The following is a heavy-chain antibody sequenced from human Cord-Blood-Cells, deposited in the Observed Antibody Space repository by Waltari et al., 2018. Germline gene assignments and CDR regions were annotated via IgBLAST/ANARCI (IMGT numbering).Heavy chain of an antibody. V-gene: IGHV2-26*01. Sequence: QVTLKESGPVLVKPTETLTLTCTVSGFSLSNARMGVSWIRQPPGKALEWLAHIFSNDEKTYSTTPESRLTISKDTSKSQVVLTMTNMDPVDTATYYCARTHYDILTGYYRFDYWGQGTLVTVSS. CDR1: GFSLSNARMG. CDR2: IFSNDEK. D-gene: IGHD3-9*01. J-gene: IGHJ4*02. CDR3: ARTHYDILTGYYRFDY.